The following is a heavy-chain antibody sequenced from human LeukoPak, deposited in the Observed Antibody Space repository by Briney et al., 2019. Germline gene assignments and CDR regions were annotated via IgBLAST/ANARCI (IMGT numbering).Heavy chain of an antibody. CDR2: IDWDNDK. Sequence: SGPTLVNPTQTLTLTCTFSGFSLSTSGMCVSWIRQPPGKALEWLARIDWDNDKYYSTPLKTRLTISKDTSKTQVVLTMINMDPVDTATYYCARTAIVGPTKSFDYWGQGTLVTVSS. CDR1: GFSLSTSGMC. D-gene: IGHD1-26*01. J-gene: IGHJ4*02. CDR3: ARTAIVGPTKSFDY. V-gene: IGHV2-70*11.